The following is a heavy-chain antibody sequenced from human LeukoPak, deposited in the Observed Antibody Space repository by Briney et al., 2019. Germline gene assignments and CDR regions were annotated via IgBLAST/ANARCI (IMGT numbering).Heavy chain of an antibody. CDR2: IRDGGNT. CDR3: ARGADTSSWHWFDP. Sequence: SETLSLTCAVPGHSIRSNFFWGWIRQPPAKGLEWIGSIRDGGNTYYNPSLKSRVSMSLDASNNEFSLKLTSVTAADTAVYYCARGADTSSWHWFDPWGQGTLVIV. J-gene: IGHJ5*02. D-gene: IGHD6-13*01. V-gene: IGHV4-38-2*01. CDR1: GHSIRSNFF.